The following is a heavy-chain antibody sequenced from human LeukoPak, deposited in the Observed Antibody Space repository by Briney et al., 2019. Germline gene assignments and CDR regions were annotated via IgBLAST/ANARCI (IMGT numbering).Heavy chain of an antibody. CDR3: ARVNVDYDFWSGYYRVSNYYGMDV. J-gene: IGHJ6*02. D-gene: IGHD3-3*01. Sequence: ASVKVSCKASGYTFTSYDINWVRQATGQGLEWMGWMNPNSGNTGYAQKFQGRVTMTRNTSISTAYMELSSLRSEDTAVYYCARVNVDYDFWSGYYRVSNYYGMDVWGRGTTVTVSS. CDR1: GYTFTSYD. V-gene: IGHV1-8*01. CDR2: MNPNSGNT.